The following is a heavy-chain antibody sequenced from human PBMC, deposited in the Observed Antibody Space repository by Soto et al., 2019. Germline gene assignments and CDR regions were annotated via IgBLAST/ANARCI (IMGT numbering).Heavy chain of an antibody. V-gene: IGHV4-31*03. CDR3: VRELSGDYPDYYYYGMDV. CDR1: GGSISSGGYY. CDR2: IYYSGST. D-gene: IGHD4-17*01. Sequence: QVQLQESGPGLVKPSQTLSLTCTVSGGSISSGGYYWSWIRQHPGKGLEWIGNIYYSGSTYYNPSLQRRVTIAVDTSKNQFSLKTSSGTAADTAMYYCVRELSGDYPDYYYYGMDVWGQGTTVTVSS. J-gene: IGHJ6*02.